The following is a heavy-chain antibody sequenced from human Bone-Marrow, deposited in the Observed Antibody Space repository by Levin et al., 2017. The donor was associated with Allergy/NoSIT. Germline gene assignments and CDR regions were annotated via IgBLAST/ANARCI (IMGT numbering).Heavy chain of an antibody. Sequence: SETLSLTCAVNGESFSGYFRTWIRQSPGKGLEWLGQINFNGITTYNPSLKNRVLISVDPTKKRFSLKLNYLTAADTAVYFCARGGEVPSQYFFDYWGQGNLVTVSS. CDR2: INFNGIT. V-gene: IGHV4-34*01. D-gene: IGHD3-10*01. J-gene: IGHJ4*02. CDR3: ARGGEVPSQYFFDY. CDR1: GESFSGYF.